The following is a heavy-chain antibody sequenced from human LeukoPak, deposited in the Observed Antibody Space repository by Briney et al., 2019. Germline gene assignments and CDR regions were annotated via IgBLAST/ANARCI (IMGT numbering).Heavy chain of an antibody. CDR3: ARQSLRDAFDI. V-gene: IGHV5-51*01. CDR1: GYSFTNYW. CDR2: IHPGDSDT. J-gene: IGHJ3*02. Sequence: GESLKISCKGSGYSFTNYWIGWVRPVPGKGLEWMGIIHPGDSDTRYSPSFQGQVTISADKSISTAYLQWSSLKASDTAMFYCARQSLRDAFDIWGQGTMVSVSS.